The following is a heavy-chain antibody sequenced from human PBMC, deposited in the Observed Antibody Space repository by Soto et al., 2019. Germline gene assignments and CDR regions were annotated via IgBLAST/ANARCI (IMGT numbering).Heavy chain of an antibody. CDR2: MYKTGET. V-gene: IGHV4-61*01. D-gene: IGHD4-4*01. Sequence: SETRSLTCTVSGGSVSTGMKYWGWVRQPPGKALEFIGYMYKTGETLLNSSLKSRVTLSMETSKNQFSLKLSSVTAADTAVYYCARVGDLTTYSYWGQGTLVTVSS. CDR1: GGSVSTGMKY. CDR3: ARVGDLTTYSY. J-gene: IGHJ4*02.